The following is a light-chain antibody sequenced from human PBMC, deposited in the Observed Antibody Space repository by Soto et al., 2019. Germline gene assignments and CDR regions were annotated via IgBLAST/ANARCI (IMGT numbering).Light chain of an antibody. CDR3: SSYTTNNTPV. Sequence: QSALTQPASVSGSPGQSITISCTGTSSDVGLYNYVSWYQQHPGKAPKLMIYDVSNRPSGVSNRFSGSKSGNTASLTISGLQAEDEAEYYCSSYTTNNTPVFGTGTKVT. V-gene: IGLV2-14*01. CDR1: SSDVGLYNY. CDR2: DVS. J-gene: IGLJ1*01.